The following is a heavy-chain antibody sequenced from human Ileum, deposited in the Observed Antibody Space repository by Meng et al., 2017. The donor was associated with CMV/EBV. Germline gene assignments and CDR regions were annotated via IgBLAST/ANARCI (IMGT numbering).Heavy chain of an antibody. D-gene: IGHD3-16*01. V-gene: IGHV1-2*02. CDR1: GGSCVAHD. Sequence: SGGSCVAHDIRWVRKAPGQGLEWMGLIHPTTGAADYAQKCPDRVTMTTDMSMITFYMELSRLTSDDTAVYYCVRDNDSSHYSAFDIWGQGTMVTVSS. J-gene: IGHJ3*02. CDR2: IHPTTGAA. CDR3: VRDNDSSHYSAFDI.